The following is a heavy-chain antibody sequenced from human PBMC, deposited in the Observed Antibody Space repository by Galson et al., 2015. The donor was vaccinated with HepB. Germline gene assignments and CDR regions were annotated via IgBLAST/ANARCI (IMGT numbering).Heavy chain of an antibody. CDR3: ARDLQEQQLVHDAFDI. CDR2: IIPILGIA. CDR1: GGTFSSYT. J-gene: IGHJ3*02. Sequence: SVKVSCKASGGTFSSYTISWVRQAPGQGLEWMGRIIPILGIANYAQKFQGRVTITPDKSTSTAYMELSSLRSEDTAVYYCARDLQEQQLVHDAFDIWGQGTMVTVSS. V-gene: IGHV1-69*04. D-gene: IGHD6-13*01.